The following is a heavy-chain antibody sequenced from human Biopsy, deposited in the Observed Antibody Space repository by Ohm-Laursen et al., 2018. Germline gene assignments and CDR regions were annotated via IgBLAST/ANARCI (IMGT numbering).Heavy chain of an antibody. CDR2: VSGYNGVT. CDR1: GGTFSTTA. Sequence: SVKVSCKASGGTFSTTAISWVRQAPGQGLEWMGWVSGYNGVTNYARKFQGRVTMTIEKSTTTAYMELRGLRSDDTAVYYCGRDYYYNGTDIWGPGTTLTVSS. CDR3: GRDYYYNGTDI. J-gene: IGHJ6*02. V-gene: IGHV1-18*04.